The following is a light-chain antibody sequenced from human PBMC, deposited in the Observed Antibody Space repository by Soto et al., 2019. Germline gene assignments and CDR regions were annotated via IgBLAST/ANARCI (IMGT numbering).Light chain of an antibody. V-gene: IGKV3-20*01. Sequence: EIVLTQSPGTLSLSPGERATLSCRASETVRNNYLAWYQQKPGQAPRLLIYDASSRATGIPERFRGGGSGTDFTLTISRLEPEDFAVYYCQQYNNWPRTFGQGTKVDI. CDR2: DAS. CDR1: ETVRNNY. J-gene: IGKJ1*01. CDR3: QQYNNWPRT.